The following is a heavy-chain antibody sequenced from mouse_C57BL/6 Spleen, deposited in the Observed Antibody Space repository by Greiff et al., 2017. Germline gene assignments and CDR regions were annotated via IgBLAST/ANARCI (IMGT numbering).Heavy chain of an antibody. J-gene: IGHJ1*03. CDR3: ARSGGITRYFDV. CDR1: GYTFTDYY. D-gene: IGHD1-1*01. CDR2: IGPGSGST. Sequence: VQLVESGAELVKPGASVKISCKASGYTFTDYYINWVKQRPGQGLEWTGKIGPGSGSTYYNEKFKGKATLTADKSSSTAYMQLSSLTSEDSAVYFCARSGGITRYFDVWGTGTTVTVSS. V-gene: IGHV1-77*01.